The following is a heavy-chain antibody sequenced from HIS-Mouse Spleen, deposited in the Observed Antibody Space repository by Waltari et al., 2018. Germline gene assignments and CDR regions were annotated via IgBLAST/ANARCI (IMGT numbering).Heavy chain of an antibody. D-gene: IGHD3-3*01. CDR1: GGSISSGGYY. J-gene: IGHJ5*02. Sequence: QVQLQESGPGLVKPSQTLSLTCTVSGGSISSGGYYWSWIRQHPGKGLEWIGYIYYSGSTYSHQAIKSRVTISVDTSKNQLSLKLSSVTAADTAVYYCARSPYYDFWSGYSDNWFDPWGHGTLVTVSS. V-gene: IGHV4-31*03. CDR3: ARSPYYDFWSGYSDNWFDP. CDR2: IYYSGST.